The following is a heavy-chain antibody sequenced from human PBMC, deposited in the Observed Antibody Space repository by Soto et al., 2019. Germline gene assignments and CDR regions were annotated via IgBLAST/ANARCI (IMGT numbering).Heavy chain of an antibody. CDR1: GGSFSGYY. D-gene: IGHD6-13*01. CDR3: AVPGRYSSSWHRFDY. Sequence: QVQLQQWGAGLLKPSETLSLTCAVYGGSFSGYYWSWIRQPPGKGLEWIGEINHSGSTNYNPSLNSRVTISVDTSKNQFSLKLSSVTAADTAVYYCAVPGRYSSSWHRFDYWGQGTLVTVSS. J-gene: IGHJ4*02. V-gene: IGHV4-34*01. CDR2: INHSGST.